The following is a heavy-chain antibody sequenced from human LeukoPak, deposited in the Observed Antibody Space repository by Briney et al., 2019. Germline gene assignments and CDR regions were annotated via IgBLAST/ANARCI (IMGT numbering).Heavy chain of an antibody. CDR3: ARQSVGATTSFDY. J-gene: IGHJ4*02. D-gene: IGHD1-26*01. Sequence: GESLKISCKGSGYSLTSYWIGWVRQMPGKGLEWMGIMYPGDSDTGYSPSFQGQVTISADKSISTAYLQWSSLKASDTAMYYCARQSVGATTSFDYWGQGTLVTVSS. V-gene: IGHV5-51*01. CDR1: GYSLTSYW. CDR2: MYPGDSDT.